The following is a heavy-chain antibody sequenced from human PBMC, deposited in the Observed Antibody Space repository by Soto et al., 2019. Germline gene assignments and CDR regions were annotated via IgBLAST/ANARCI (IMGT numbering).Heavy chain of an antibody. CDR2: IYYSGST. CDR3: GRPWGGEFDY. V-gene: IGHV4-59*08. CDR1: GGSISSYY. J-gene: IGHJ4*02. Sequence: QVQLQESGPGLVKPSETLSLTCTVSGGSISSYYWSWIRQPPGKGLEWIGYIYYSGSTNYNPPLKRLVTISVNTSKNQSPMKLSAVTAADTVVYSGGRPWGGEFDYWGQGTLVTVSS. D-gene: IGHD3-16*01.